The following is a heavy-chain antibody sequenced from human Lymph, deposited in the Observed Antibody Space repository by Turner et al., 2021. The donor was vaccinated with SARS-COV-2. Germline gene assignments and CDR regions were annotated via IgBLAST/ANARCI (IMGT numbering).Heavy chain of an antibody. CDR1: GGTFSSYA. D-gene: IGHD2-2*02. Sequence: QVQLVQSGAEVKKPGSSVKVSCKASGGTFSSYAITWVRQAPGKGLKGMGGIIPILAIANYAQKFQGRVTITADKSTSTAYMGLSSLGLEDTAVYYCARDSPYCSSTSCYNPWGREPWSPSPQ. J-gene: IGHJ5*02. CDR2: IIPILAIA. V-gene: IGHV1-69*10. CDR3: ARDSPYCSSTSCYNP.